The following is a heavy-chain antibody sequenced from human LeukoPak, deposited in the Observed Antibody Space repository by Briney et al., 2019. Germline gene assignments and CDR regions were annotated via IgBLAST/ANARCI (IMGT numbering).Heavy chain of an antibody. CDR3: VLGDILTGYWAEYFPY. V-gene: IGHV1-18*01. J-gene: IGHJ4*02. D-gene: IGHD3-9*01. Sequence: ASVNVSCMPSGYTFTTYGLSWVRQARGHGLEWMGWISGHNGNTNYAHKFQGRVSMTTDTPTRTAYMELKSLRSDDTAVYYCVLGDILTGYWAEYFPYWGQGTLVTVSS. CDR1: GYTFTTYG. CDR2: ISGHNGNT.